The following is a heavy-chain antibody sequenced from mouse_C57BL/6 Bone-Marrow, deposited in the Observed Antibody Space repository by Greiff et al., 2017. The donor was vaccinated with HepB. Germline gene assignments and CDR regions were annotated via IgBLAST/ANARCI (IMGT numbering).Heavy chain of an antibody. Sequence: VQLQQPGAELVRPGSSVKLSCKASGYTFTSYWMDWVKQRPGQGLEWIGNIYPSDSETHYNQKFKDKATLTVDKSSSTAYMQLSSLTSEDSAVYYCARAPDGNYLYYFDYWGQGTTLTVSS. D-gene: IGHD2-1*01. J-gene: IGHJ2*01. CDR2: IYPSDSET. CDR1: GYTFTSYW. V-gene: IGHV1-61*01. CDR3: ARAPDGNYLYYFDY.